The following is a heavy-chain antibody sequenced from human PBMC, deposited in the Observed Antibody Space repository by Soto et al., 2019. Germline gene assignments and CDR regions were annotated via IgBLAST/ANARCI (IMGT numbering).Heavy chain of an antibody. CDR3: ARDNIRTTIFEYGMDV. V-gene: IGHV3-33*01. D-gene: IGHD3-3*01. CDR2: IWYDGSNK. Sequence: XGSLRLSFAACGFTFSSYGVHWVRQAPGKGLEWVAVIWYDGSNKYYADSVKGRFTISRDNSKNTLYLQMNSLRAEDTAVYYCARDNIRTTIFEYGMDVWGQRTTVTVSS. CDR1: GFTFSSYG. J-gene: IGHJ6*02.